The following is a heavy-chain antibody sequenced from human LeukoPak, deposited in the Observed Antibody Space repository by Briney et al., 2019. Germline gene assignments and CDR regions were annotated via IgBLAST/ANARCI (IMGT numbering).Heavy chain of an antibody. CDR3: ARASADYPEI. V-gene: IGHV4-34*01. CDR2: TSHTGDT. CDR1: GGSHSGYY. Sequence: PSETLSLTCGVYGGSHSGYYWGWIRQPPGKGLEWIGETSHTGDTNYNPSLKSRVTISVDTSKNHLSLKLTSVTATDTAMYYCARASADYPEIWGQGTMVTVSS. J-gene: IGHJ3*02. D-gene: IGHD4/OR15-4a*01.